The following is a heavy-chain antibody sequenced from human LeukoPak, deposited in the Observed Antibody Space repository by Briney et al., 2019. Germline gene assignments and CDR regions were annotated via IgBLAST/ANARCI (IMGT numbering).Heavy chain of an antibody. J-gene: IGHJ6*03. Sequence: SSETLSLTCTVSGVPITSYFCTWIRQAPGKGLEWIGYIYYIGTTNYNPSLKIRATMSVDMSKNQFSLKLTSVTAADTAVYYCAREGYGSGSSHFMDVWGTGTTVTVSS. V-gene: IGHV4-59*01. D-gene: IGHD3-10*01. CDR3: AREGYGSGSSHFMDV. CDR2: IYYIGTT. CDR1: GVPITSYF.